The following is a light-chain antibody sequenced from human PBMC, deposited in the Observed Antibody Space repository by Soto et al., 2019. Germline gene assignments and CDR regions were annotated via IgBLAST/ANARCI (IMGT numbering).Light chain of an antibody. CDR2: DVA. CDR3: CSYGGGRTPLG. J-gene: IGLJ2*01. V-gene: IGLV2-11*01. Sequence: QSVLTQPRSVSGSPGQSVTISCTGSRSDVGGYKYVSWYQQFPGKAPKLIIYDVAQRPSGVPGRVSGSKSGNTASLTISGLQAEDEGDDYCCSYGGGRTPLGFGGGTKLTVL. CDR1: RSDVGGYKY.